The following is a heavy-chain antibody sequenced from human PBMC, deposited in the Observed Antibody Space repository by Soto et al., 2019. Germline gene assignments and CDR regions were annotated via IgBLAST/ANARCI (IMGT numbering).Heavy chain of an antibody. CDR1: GFTFSSYA. V-gene: IGHV3-30-3*01. Sequence: QVQLVESGGGVVQPGRSLRLSCAASGFTFSSYAMHWVRQAPGKGLEWVAVISYDGSNKYYADSVKGRFTISRDNSKNTLYLQMNSLRAEDTAVYYCARDVVGATTTFPRGGMDVWGKGTTVTVSS. J-gene: IGHJ6*04. D-gene: IGHD1-26*01. CDR2: ISYDGSNK. CDR3: ARDVVGATTTFPRGGMDV.